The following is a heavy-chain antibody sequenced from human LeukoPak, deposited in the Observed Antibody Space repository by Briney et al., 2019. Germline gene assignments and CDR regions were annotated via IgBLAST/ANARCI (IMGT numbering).Heavy chain of an antibody. CDR2: INHSGST. J-gene: IGHJ6*03. V-gene: IGHV4-34*01. D-gene: IGHD3-10*01. CDR1: GGSFSGYY. CDR3: ARHAYYYGSGYYMDV. Sequence: SETLSRTCVVYGGSFSGYYYSWIRQPPGKGLEWFGEINHSGSTNYNPSLKSRVTISVDTSKNQFSLKLSSVTAADTAVYYCARHAYYYGSGYYMDVWGKGTTVTISS.